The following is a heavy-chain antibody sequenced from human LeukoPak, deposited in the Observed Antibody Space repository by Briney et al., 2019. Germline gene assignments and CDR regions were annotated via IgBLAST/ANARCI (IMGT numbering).Heavy chain of an antibody. D-gene: IGHD4-17*01. CDR3: ARADDYGDLIDY. J-gene: IGHJ4*02. CDR2: IYYSGST. Sequence: PSETLSLTCTVSGGSISSSSYYWGWIRQPPGKGLEWIGYIYYSGSTNYNPSLKSRVTIAVDTSKNQFSLKLSSVTAADTAVYYCARADDYGDLIDYWGQGTLVTVSS. V-gene: IGHV4-61*05. CDR1: GGSISSSSYY.